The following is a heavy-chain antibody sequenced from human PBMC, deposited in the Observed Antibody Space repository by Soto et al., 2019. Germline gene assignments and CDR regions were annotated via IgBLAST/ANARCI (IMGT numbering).Heavy chain of an antibody. J-gene: IGHJ4*02. CDR1: GFTFSSYS. V-gene: IGHV3-21*01. Sequence: PGGSLRLSCAASGFTFSSYSMNWVRQAPGKGLEWVSSISSSSSYIYYADSVKGRFTISRDNAKNSLYLQMNSLRAEDTAVYYCAREGDYDFWSGYYDYWGQGTLVTVSS. CDR3: AREGDYDFWSGYYDY. D-gene: IGHD3-3*01. CDR2: ISSSSSYI.